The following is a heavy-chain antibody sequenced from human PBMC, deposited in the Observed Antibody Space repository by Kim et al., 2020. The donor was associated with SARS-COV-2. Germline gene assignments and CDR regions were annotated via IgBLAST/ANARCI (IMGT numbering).Heavy chain of an antibody. Sequence: ASVKVSCKVSGYTLTELSMHWVRQAPGKGLEWMGGFDPEDGETIYAQKFQGRVTMTEDTSTDTAYMELSSLRSEDTAVYYCATVMGVPYMVRGVIVIDYYYYGMDVWGQGTTVTVSS. CDR1: GYTLTELS. CDR2: FDPEDGET. V-gene: IGHV1-24*01. J-gene: IGHJ6*02. D-gene: IGHD3-10*01. CDR3: ATVMGVPYMVRGVIVIDYYYYGMDV.